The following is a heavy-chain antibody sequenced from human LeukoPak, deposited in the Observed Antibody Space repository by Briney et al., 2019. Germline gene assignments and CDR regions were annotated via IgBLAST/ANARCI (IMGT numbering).Heavy chain of an antibody. CDR1: GGSISSYY. CDR2: IYYSGST. V-gene: IGHV4-59*08. D-gene: IGHD3-9*01. J-gene: IGHJ4*02. Sequence: PSETLSLTCTVSGGSISSYYWSWIRQPPGKGLEWIGYIYYSGSTNYNPSLKSRVTISVDTSKNQFSLKLSSVTAADTAVYYCARVSGGRYFDWGQGTLVTVSP. CDR3: ARVSGGRYFD.